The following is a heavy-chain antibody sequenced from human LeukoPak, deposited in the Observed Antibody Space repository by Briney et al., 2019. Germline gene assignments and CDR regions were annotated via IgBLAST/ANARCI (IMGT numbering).Heavy chain of an antibody. V-gene: IGHV5-51*01. CDR2: IYPGDSDT. J-gene: IGHJ4*02. Sequence: GESLRISCKGSGYSFTSYWIGWVRQMPGKGLEWMGIIYPGDSDTRYSPSFQGQVTISADKSISTAYVQWSSLKASDTAMYYCARRIAVAGTDYFDYWGQGTLVTVSS. CDR1: GYSFTSYW. CDR3: ARRIAVAGTDYFDY. D-gene: IGHD6-19*01.